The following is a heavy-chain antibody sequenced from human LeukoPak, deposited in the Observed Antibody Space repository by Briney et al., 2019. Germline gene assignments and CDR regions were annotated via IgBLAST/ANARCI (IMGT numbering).Heavy chain of an antibody. V-gene: IGHV3-7*05. CDR2: IHQDAGEK. J-gene: IGHJ4*02. CDR3: ASSKDHYCRY. CDR1: GFTLSDSW. Sequence: PGGSLSLSCAASGFTLSDSWMTWVRQTPGKGLQWVASIHQDAGEKQYLDSVRGRFTISRDNAKSSLYLQMNSLTVDDTGIYYCASSKDHYCRYWGQGTLVTVSS.